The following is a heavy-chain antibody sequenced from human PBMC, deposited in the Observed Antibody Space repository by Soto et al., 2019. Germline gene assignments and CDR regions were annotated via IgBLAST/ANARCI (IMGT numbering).Heavy chain of an antibody. V-gene: IGHV1-69*01. CDR2: IIPIFGTA. Sequence: QVQLVQSGAEVKEPGSSVKVSCKASGDTFSSYAISWVRQAPGQGLEWMGGIIPIFGTANYAQKFHGRVTITADESTSTAYMELSSLRSEDTAVYYCARDGSGYRSRASPMDVWGQGTTVTVSS. D-gene: IGHD3-22*01. CDR3: ARDGSGYRSRASPMDV. J-gene: IGHJ6*02. CDR1: GDTFSSYA.